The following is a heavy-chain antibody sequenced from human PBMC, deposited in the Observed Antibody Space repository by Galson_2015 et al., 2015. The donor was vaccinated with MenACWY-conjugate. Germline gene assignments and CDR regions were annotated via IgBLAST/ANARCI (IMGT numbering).Heavy chain of an antibody. CDR3: ARLGGNYRTTSHFDY. V-gene: IGHV3-74*01. J-gene: IGHJ4*02. D-gene: IGHD1-26*01. CDR1: GFTFSTYW. CDR2: INSDGRST. Sequence: SLRLSCAASGFTFSTYWMHWVRHAPGKGLVWVSRINSDGRSTSYADSVKGRFTISRDNAKNTLYLQMNSLRAEDTAVYYCARLGGNYRTTSHFDYLGQGTLVTVSS.